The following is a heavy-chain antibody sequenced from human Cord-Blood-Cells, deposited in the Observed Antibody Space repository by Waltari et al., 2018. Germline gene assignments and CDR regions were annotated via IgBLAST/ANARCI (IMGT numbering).Heavy chain of an antibody. V-gene: IGHV3-30*04. CDR3: ARDKGIDY. CDR1: GFTFSSYA. Sequence: QVQLVESGGGVVQPGRSLRLPCAPTGFTFSSYAMHWVRQAPGKGLEWVAVISYDGSNKYYADSVKGRFTISRDNSKNTLYLQMNSLRAEDTAVYYCARDKGIDYWGQGTLVTVSS. CDR2: ISYDGSNK. J-gene: IGHJ4*02.